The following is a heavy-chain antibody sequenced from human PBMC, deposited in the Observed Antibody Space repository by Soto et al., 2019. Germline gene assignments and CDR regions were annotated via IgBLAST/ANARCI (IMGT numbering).Heavy chain of an antibody. CDR1: GGSVSSSNW. CDR2: IYHSGNT. J-gene: IGHJ3*02. D-gene: IGHD3-16*02. CDR3: ASGMMIAFGGVIVIPDSRAFDI. Sequence: PSETLSLTCAVSGGSVSSSNWWSWVRQPPGKGLEWIGEIYHSGNTSCNPSLKSRVTISVDKSKNQFSLKLSSVTAADTAVYYCASGMMIAFGGVIVIPDSRAFDIWGQGTMVTVSS. V-gene: IGHV4-4*02.